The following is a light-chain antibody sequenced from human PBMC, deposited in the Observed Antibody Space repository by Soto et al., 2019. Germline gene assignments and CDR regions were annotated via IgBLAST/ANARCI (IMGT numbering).Light chain of an antibody. CDR2: GNS. Sequence: VLTQAPSVSGAPGQRVTISCTGSSSNIGAGYDVHWFQQLPGTAPKLLIYGNSNRPSGVPDRFSGSKSGTSASLAITGLQAEDEADYYCQSYDSSLSGVVFGGGTKLTVL. CDR1: SSNIGAGYD. CDR3: QSYDSSLSGVV. J-gene: IGLJ2*01. V-gene: IGLV1-40*01.